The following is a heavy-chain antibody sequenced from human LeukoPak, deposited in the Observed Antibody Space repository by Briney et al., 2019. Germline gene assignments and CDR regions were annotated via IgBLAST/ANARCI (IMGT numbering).Heavy chain of an antibody. J-gene: IGHJ4*02. CDR1: GYTFTGYY. CDR3: ARGRIYSGSSPFWF. D-gene: IGHD1-26*01. Sequence: GASVKVSCKASGYTFTGYYMHWVRQAPGQGLEWMGRINPNSGGTNYAQKFQGRVTMTRDTSISTAYMELSRLRSDDTAVYYCARGRIYSGSSPFWFWGQGTLVTVSS. CDR2: INPNSGGT. V-gene: IGHV1-2*06.